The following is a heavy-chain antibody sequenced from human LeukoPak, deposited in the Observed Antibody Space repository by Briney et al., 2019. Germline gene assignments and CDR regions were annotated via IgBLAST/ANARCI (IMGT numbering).Heavy chain of an antibody. CDR3: VRVGGASSILSAFDI. CDR1: GGSINSYY. V-gene: IGHV4-59*01. Sequence: SETLSLTCTVSGGSINSYYWSWVRQPLGKGLEWIGYIYYSETINYNPSLTSRVIISLDTSKNQVSLKLTSVTAADTAVYYCVRVGGASSILSAFDIWGQGAMVTVSS. J-gene: IGHJ3*02. D-gene: IGHD6-6*01. CDR2: IYYSETI.